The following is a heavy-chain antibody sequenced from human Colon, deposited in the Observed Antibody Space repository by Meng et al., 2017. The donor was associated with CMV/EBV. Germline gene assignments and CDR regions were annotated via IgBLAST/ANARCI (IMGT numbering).Heavy chain of an antibody. V-gene: IGHV3-15*01. J-gene: IGHJ4*02. CDR3: SWYSSSWALDY. D-gene: IGHD6-13*01. CDR1: GFTFSNAW. CDR2: IKSKTDGGTT. Sequence: GESLKISCAASGFTFSNAWMSWVRQAPGKGLEWVGRIKSKTDGGTTDYAAPVKGRFTISRDDSKNTLYLQMNSLKTEDTAVYYCSWYSSSWALDYWGQGTLVTVSS.